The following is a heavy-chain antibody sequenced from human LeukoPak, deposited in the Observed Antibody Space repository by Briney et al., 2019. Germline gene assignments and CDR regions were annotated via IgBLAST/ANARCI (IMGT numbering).Heavy chain of an antibody. CDR1: GGSFSGYY. J-gene: IGHJ6*03. CDR2: INHSGST. Sequence: KPSETLSLTCAVSGGSFSGYYLSWIRQPPGKGLEWIGEINHSGSTNYNPSLKSRVTISTDTSKNQFSLKLTSVTAADTAMYYCARAVVVAYHLYYFHMDVWGNGTTVTVSS. D-gene: IGHD2-15*01. V-gene: IGHV4-34*01. CDR3: ARAVVVAYHLYYFHMDV.